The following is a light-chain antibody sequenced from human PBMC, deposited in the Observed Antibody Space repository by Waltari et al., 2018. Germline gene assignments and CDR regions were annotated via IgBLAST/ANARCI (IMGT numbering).Light chain of an antibody. CDR1: QSVSRY. V-gene: IGKV3-11*01. J-gene: IGKJ3*01. Sequence: ETVLTQSPATLSLSPGERATLSCRASQSVSRYLAWYQQKPGQAPRLLIYDASNRATGIPARFSGSGSGTDFTLTISSLEPEDFAVYYSQQRSNWLFTFGPGTKVDIK. CDR3: QQRSNWLFT. CDR2: DAS.